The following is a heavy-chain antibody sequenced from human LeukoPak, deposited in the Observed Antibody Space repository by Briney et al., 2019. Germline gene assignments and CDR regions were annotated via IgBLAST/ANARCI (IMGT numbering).Heavy chain of an antibody. V-gene: IGHV4-61*09. CDR1: GGSISSGSYY. CDR2: IYTSGST. D-gene: IGHD3-10*01. CDR3: ARGRGNYYGSGSHIRIDY. J-gene: IGHJ4*02. Sequence: SETLSLTCTVSGGSISSGSYYWSWIRQPAGKGLEWIGHIYTSGSTNYNPSLKSRVTISVDTSKNQFSLKLSSVTAADTAVYYCARGRGNYYGSGSHIRIDYWGQGTLVTVSS.